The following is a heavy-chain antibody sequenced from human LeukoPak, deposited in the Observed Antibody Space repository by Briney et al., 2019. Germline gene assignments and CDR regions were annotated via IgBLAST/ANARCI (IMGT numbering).Heavy chain of an antibody. Sequence: SETLSLTCTVSGGSISSHYWSWIRQPPGKGLEWIGYIYYGGSTNYNPSLKSRVTISGDTSKNQFSLKLSSVTAADTAVYYCAREGPPNYDTIWGQGTMVTVSS. V-gene: IGHV4-59*11. D-gene: IGHD3-9*01. CDR3: AREGPPNYDTI. CDR1: GGSISSHY. CDR2: IYYGGST. J-gene: IGHJ3*02.